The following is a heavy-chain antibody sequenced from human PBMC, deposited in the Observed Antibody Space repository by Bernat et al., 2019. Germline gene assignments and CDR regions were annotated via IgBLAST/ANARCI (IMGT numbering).Heavy chain of an antibody. V-gene: IGHV4-39*01. CDR1: GGSISSSSYY. Sequence: QLQLQESGPGLVKPSETLSLTCTVSGGSISSSSYYWGWIRQPPGKGLEWIGSIYYSGTTYYNPSLKSRVTISVDTSKNQFSLKLSSVTAADTAVYYCARTGGAAGNFDSWGQGTLVTVSS. CDR3: ARTGGAAGNFDS. CDR2: IYYSGTT. D-gene: IGHD6-19*01. J-gene: IGHJ4*02.